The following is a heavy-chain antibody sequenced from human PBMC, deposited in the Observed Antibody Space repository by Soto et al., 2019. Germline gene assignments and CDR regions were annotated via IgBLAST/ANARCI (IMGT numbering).Heavy chain of an antibody. J-gene: IGHJ4*02. CDR2: VYYTGST. D-gene: IGHD4-4*01. CDR3: ARDRSNSPDLFDS. CDR1: GGSINSDEYY. V-gene: IGHV4-30-4*01. Sequence: QVQLQESGPGLVKPSQTLSLTCSVSGGSINSDEYYWSWIRQPPGGALEWIGHVYYTGSTSYTPSLKSRLTISIDTSKNQCSLRLTSVSAADAAVYYCARDRSNSPDLFDSWGQGTLVAVSS.